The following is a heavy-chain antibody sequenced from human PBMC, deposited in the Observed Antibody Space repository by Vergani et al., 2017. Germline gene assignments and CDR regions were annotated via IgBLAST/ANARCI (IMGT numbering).Heavy chain of an antibody. Sequence: QVQLVQSGAEVKKPGSSVKVSCKASGGTFSSYTISWVRQAPGQGLEWMGRIIPILGIANYAQKFQGRVTSTADKSTSTAYMELSSLRSEDTAVYYCAREGYGSEYGYWGQGTLVTVSS. V-gene: IGHV1-69*08. CDR1: GGTFSSYT. J-gene: IGHJ4*02. CDR2: IIPILGIA. D-gene: IGHD3-10*01. CDR3: AREGYGSEYGY.